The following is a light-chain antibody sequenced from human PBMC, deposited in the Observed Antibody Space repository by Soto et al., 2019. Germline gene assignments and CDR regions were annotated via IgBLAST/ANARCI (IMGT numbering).Light chain of an antibody. Sequence: DIQMTQSPASLSASVGDRVTITFQASQDITNYLNWYRQKPGRAPRLLLYDASSLETGVPSRFSGSGSGTDFTLTISSLQPEDVATYYCQHYDHLPITFGQGTRLEIK. CDR1: QDITNY. CDR3: QHYDHLPIT. J-gene: IGKJ5*01. CDR2: DAS. V-gene: IGKV1-33*01.